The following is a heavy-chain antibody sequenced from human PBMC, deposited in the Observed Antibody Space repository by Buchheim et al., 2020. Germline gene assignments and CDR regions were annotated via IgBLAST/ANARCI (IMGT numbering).Heavy chain of an antibody. CDR3: ARDYYDSSGYYYEHYYYGMDV. Sequence: QVQLVQSGAEVKKPGSSVKVSCKASGGTFSSYAISWVRQAPGQGLEWMGGIIPILGTANYDQKFQGRVTITAAESTTTAYMELSSLRSEDTAVYYCARDYYDSSGYYYEHYYYGMDVWGQGTT. CDR2: IIPILGTA. CDR1: GGTFSSYA. D-gene: IGHD3-22*01. V-gene: IGHV1-69*01. J-gene: IGHJ6*02.